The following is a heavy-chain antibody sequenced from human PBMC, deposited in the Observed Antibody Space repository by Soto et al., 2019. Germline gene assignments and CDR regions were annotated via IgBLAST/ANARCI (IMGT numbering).Heavy chain of an antibody. J-gene: IGHJ6*02. V-gene: IGHV3-15*07. Sequence: EVRLVESGGGLIYPRGSLRLSCAASGLTISNAWMNWVRQAPGKGLEWVGRIKTNSEGGTTDYAAAVKGRFTVSRDDSKNTLYLQMNSLKTEDTAVYYCTTGSVEGVWGQGTMVAVSS. CDR3: TTGSVEGV. CDR1: GLTISNAW. CDR2: IKTNSEGGTT.